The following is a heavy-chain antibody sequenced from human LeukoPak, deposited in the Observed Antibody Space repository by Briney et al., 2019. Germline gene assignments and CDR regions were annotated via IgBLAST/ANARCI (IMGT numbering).Heavy chain of an antibody. V-gene: IGHV3-7*01. J-gene: IGHJ4*02. CDR2: IKQDGSEK. CDR1: GFTFSSFW. CDR3: ARRESYGSGSSTFDY. Sequence: GGSLRLSCAASGFTFSSFWMSWVRQAPGKGLEWVANIKQDGSEKYYVDSVKGRFTISRDNAKNSVYLQMNSLRVEDTAVYYCARRESYGSGSSTFDYWGQGTLVTVSS. D-gene: IGHD3-10*01.